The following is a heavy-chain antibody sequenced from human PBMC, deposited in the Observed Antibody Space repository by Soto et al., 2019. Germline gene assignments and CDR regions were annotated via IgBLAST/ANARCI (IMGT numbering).Heavy chain of an antibody. D-gene: IGHD6-19*01. Sequence: ASVKVSCKASGGTFSSYAISWVRQAPGQGLEWMGGIIPIFGTANYAQKFQGRVTITADESTSTAYMELSSLRSEDTAVYYCARDLSGWYLSRLNTHFDYWGQGTLVTVSS. CDR1: GGTFSSYA. J-gene: IGHJ4*02. V-gene: IGHV1-69*13. CDR2: IIPIFGTA. CDR3: ARDLSGWYLSRLNTHFDY.